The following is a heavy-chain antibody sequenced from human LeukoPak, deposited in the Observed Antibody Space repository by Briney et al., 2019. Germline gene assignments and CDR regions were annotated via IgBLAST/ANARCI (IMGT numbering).Heavy chain of an antibody. CDR1: GLNFNSHT. Sequence: GGSLRLSCVASGLNFNSHTMKWVRQAPGKGLEWVSSISSDSNSIYHADSVKGRFTISRDNSKNTLYLQMNSLRAEDTAVYYCAKAGGSYYFDYWGQGTLVTVSS. CDR3: AKAGGSYYFDY. CDR2: ISSDSNSI. V-gene: IGHV3-21*01. D-gene: IGHD1-26*01. J-gene: IGHJ4*02.